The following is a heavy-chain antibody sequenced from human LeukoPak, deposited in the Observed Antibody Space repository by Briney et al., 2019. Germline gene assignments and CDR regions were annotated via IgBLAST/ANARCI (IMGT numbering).Heavy chain of an antibody. CDR3: SRDRGYYDSGNYPTDY. Sequence: ASMKVSCKASGYTFTGYYLHWVRQAPGQGLEWMGWINPNSGGTNYAQKFQGRVAMTRDTSINTAYMELSSLRSDDTAVYFCSRDRGYYDSGNYPTDYWGQGTLVTVSS. CDR1: GYTFTGYY. V-gene: IGHV1-2*02. D-gene: IGHD3-10*01. J-gene: IGHJ4*02. CDR2: INPNSGGT.